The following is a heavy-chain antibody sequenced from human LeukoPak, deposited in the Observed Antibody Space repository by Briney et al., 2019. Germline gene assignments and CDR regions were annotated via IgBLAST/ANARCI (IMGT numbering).Heavy chain of an antibody. CDR3: ASRAYWSIGYYGMGV. J-gene: IGHJ6*02. CDR1: GGTFSSYA. D-gene: IGHD3-16*01. V-gene: IGHV1-69*13. Sequence: ASVKVSCKASGGTFSSYAISWVRQAPGQGLEWMGGIIPIFGTANYAQKFQGRVTITADESTSTAYMELSSLRSEDTAVYYCASRAYWSIGYYGMGVWGQGTTVTVSS. CDR2: IIPIFGTA.